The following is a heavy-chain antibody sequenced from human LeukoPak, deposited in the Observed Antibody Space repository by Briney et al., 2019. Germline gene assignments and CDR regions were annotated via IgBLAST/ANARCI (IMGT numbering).Heavy chain of an antibody. D-gene: IGHD2/OR15-2a*01. CDR2: IYSGGST. CDR3: ARGPFLLRGPFDY. V-gene: IGHV3-53*01. Sequence: GGSLRLSCAASGFTFSSHAMSWVRQAPGKGLEWVSVIYSGGSTYYADSVKGRFTISRDNSKNTLYLQMNSLRAEDTAVYYCARGPFLLRGPFDYWGQGTLVTVSS. J-gene: IGHJ4*02. CDR1: GFTFSSHA.